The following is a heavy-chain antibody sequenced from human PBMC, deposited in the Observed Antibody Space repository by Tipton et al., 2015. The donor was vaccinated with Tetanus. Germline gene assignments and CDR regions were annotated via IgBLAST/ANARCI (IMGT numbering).Heavy chain of an antibody. CDR2: IYYNGST. J-gene: IGHJ3*02. V-gene: IGHV4-59*01. CDR3: ARQCSGGSCYEDDAFDI. CDR1: GGSISSYY. D-gene: IGHD2-15*01. Sequence: TLSLTCTVSGGSISSYYWSWIRQPPGKGLEWIGYIYYNGSTNYNPSLKSRVTISVDTSKNQFSLKLSSVTAADTAVYYCARQCSGGSCYEDDAFDIWGQGTMVTVSS.